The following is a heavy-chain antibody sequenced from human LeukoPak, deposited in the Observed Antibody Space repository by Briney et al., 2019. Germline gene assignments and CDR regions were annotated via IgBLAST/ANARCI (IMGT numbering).Heavy chain of an antibody. CDR1: GFTVSSNY. J-gene: IGHJ4*02. Sequence: GVSLRLSCAASGFTVSSNYMSWVRQAPGKGLEWVSVFYKGGSTDYADSVQGRFTISRDNSKNTVYLQMNSLRAEDTALYYCARGDGYNFWDDWGQGTLVTVSS. V-gene: IGHV3-53*01. CDR3: ARGDGYNFWDD. D-gene: IGHD5-24*01. CDR2: FYKGGST.